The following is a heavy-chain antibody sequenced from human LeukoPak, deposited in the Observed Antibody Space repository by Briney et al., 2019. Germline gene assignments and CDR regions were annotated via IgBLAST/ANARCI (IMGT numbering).Heavy chain of an antibody. CDR1: GFTFRTYG. CDR3: ANGGGYFLH. Sequence: GGSLRLSCVASGFTFRTYGMHWVRQAPGKGLEWVAFIRFDGNTEKYADSVEGRFTVSRDNAKNTLYLQMDTLRPEDTALYYCANGGGYFLHWGQGTLVTVSS. CDR2: IRFDGNTE. V-gene: IGHV3-30*02. J-gene: IGHJ1*01. D-gene: IGHD3-16*01.